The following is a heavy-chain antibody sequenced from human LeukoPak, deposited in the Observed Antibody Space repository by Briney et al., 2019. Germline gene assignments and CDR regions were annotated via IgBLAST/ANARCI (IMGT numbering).Heavy chain of an antibody. Sequence: GGSLRLSCAASGFTFSSYGMHWVRQAPGKGLEWVAFIRYDGGNKYYADSVKGRFTISRDNSKNTLYLQMNSLRAEDTAVYYCAKEPYDFWSGFDYWGQGTLVTVSS. J-gene: IGHJ4*02. D-gene: IGHD3-3*01. CDR3: AKEPYDFWSGFDY. CDR2: IRYDGGNK. V-gene: IGHV3-30*02. CDR1: GFTFSSYG.